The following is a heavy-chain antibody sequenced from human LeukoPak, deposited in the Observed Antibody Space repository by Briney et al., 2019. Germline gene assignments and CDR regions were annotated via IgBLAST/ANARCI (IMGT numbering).Heavy chain of an antibody. D-gene: IGHD6-6*01. CDR2: ISSSSSYI. J-gene: IGHJ4*02. Sequence: VGSLRLTCAASGLTFSRYIMNWVGPAPGKGLEWVSSISSSSSYIYYADSVKGRFTISRDNAKNSLYLQMNSLRAEDTAVYYCARALSSSRQAFDYWGQGTLVTVSS. CDR3: ARALSSSRQAFDY. CDR1: GLTFSRYI. V-gene: IGHV3-21*01.